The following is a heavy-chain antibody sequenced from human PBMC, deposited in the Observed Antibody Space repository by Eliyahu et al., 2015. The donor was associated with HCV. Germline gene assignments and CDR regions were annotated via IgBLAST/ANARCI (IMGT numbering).Heavy chain of an antibody. V-gene: IGHV1-69*01. CDR1: GGTFSXXA. CDR3: ARDWNTMVQGVITPGGYLGGMDV. D-gene: IGHD3-10*01. Sequence: QVQLVQSGAEVKKPGSSVKVSCKASGGTFSXXAISWVRQAPGQGLEWMGGIIPIXGTANYAQKFQGRVTITADESTSTAYMELSSLRSEDTAVYYCARDWNTMVQGVITPGGYLGGMDVWGQGTTVTVSS. J-gene: IGHJ6*02. CDR2: IIPIXGTA.